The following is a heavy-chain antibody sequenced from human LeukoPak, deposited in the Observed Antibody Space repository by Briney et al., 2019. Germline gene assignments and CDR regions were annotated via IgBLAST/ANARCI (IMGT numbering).Heavy chain of an antibody. CDR2: IWYDGSHK. Sequence: GGSLRLSCAASGFTFSSYGMHWVRQAPGKGLEWVADIWYDGSHKYYADSVKGRFTISRDNSKNTLHLQMNSLRAEDTAVYYCASSLGVVIMGLDYWGQGTLVTVSS. J-gene: IGHJ4*02. V-gene: IGHV3-33*01. D-gene: IGHD3-3*01. CDR3: ASSLGVVIMGLDY. CDR1: GFTFSSYG.